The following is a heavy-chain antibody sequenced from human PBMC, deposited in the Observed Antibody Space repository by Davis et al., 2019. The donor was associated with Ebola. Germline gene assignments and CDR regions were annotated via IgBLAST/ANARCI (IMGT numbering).Heavy chain of an antibody. D-gene: IGHD5-12*01. V-gene: IGHV4-59*12. Sequence: PSETLSLTCTVSGGSISSYYWSWIRQPPGKGLEWIGYIYYSGSTNYNPSLKSRVTISVDTSKNQFSLKLSSVTAADTAVYYCASALGGYRGYYMDVWGKGTTVTVSS. CDR3: ASALGGYRGYYMDV. J-gene: IGHJ6*03. CDR2: IYYSGST. CDR1: GGSISSYY.